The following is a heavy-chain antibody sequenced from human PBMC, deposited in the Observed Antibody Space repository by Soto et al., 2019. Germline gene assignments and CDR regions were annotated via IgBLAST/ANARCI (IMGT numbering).Heavy chain of an antibody. CDR1: GGTFSSYT. D-gene: IGHD5-12*01. Sequence: GASVKVSCKASGGTFSSYTISWVRQAPGQGLEWMGRIIPILGIANYAQKFQGRVTITADKSTSTAYMELSSLRSEDTAVFYCARLDTIPSSGYDSYWGQGTLVTVSS. J-gene: IGHJ4*02. CDR2: IIPILGIA. V-gene: IGHV1-69*02. CDR3: ARLDTIPSSGYDSY.